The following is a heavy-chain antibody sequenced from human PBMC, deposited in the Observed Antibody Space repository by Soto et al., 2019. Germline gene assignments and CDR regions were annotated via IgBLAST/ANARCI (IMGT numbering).Heavy chain of an antibody. CDR1: GFTFSAYY. Sequence: GGSLRLSCAASGFTFSAYYMSSIRQAPGKGLQWVSYISSSGSTIYYAESVKGRFTISRDNAKNSLYLQMNSLRAEDTAVYYCARDAPVLRYFDWLSSRDDYYYGMDVWGQGTTVTVSS. J-gene: IGHJ6*02. CDR2: ISSSGSTI. D-gene: IGHD3-9*01. CDR3: ARDAPVLRYFDWLSSRDDYYYGMDV. V-gene: IGHV3-11*01.